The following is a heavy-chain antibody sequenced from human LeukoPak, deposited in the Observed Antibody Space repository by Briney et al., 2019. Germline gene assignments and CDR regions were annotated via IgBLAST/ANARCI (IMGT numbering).Heavy chain of an antibody. CDR1: GFTFSDYW. J-gene: IGHJ4*01. D-gene: IGHD6-6*01. CDR3: ARDRLGFHY. V-gene: IGHV3-7*01. CDR2: IKEDGSDK. Sequence: PGGSLRLSCAAPGFTFSDYWMSWIRQAPGKGLEWVANIKEDGSDKYYVDSVKGRFTISRDNAKNSLYFQMNSLRAEDTAVYYCARDRLGFHYWGQGTLVTVSS.